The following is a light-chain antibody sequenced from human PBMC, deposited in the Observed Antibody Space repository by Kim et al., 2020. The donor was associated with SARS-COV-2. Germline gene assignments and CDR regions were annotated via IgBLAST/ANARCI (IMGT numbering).Light chain of an antibody. CDR1: SSDVGSYNL. CDR3: CSYAGSTTYVL. CDR2: EVT. J-gene: IGLJ2*01. Sequence: SIAISCTGTSSDVGSYNLVSWYQRYAGKAPKLIIYEVTERPSGISDRFSGSKSGNTASLTISGLQAEDEAHYYCCSYAGSTTYVLFGGGTKVTVL. V-gene: IGLV2-23*02.